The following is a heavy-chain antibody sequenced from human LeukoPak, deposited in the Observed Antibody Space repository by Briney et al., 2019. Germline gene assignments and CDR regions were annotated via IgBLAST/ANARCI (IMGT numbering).Heavy chain of an antibody. CDR3: VSPPPHWGFDY. CDR2: MSPNSGDT. Sequence: GASVKVSCKASGYTFTSHDINWVRQATGQGLEWMGWMSPNSGDTGYAQKFQGRVTMTSDSSISTAYMELSSLRSEDTAIYYCVSPPPHWGFDYWGQGPLVPVSS. V-gene: IGHV1-8*01. D-gene: IGHD7-27*01. J-gene: IGHJ4*02. CDR1: GYTFTSHD.